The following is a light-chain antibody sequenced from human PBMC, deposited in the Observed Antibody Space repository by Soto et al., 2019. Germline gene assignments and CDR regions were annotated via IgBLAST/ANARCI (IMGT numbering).Light chain of an antibody. V-gene: IGKV1-33*01. CDR2: DAS. Sequence: DIQMTQSPSSLSASVGDRVTITCQASQDISKYLNWYQHKPGKAPKLLIYDASNLETGVPSRFGGSGSETHFTFTISSLQPEDIATYYCQHYSCIPYSFGQGTKLEIK. CDR1: QDISKY. CDR3: QHYSCIPYS. J-gene: IGKJ2*01.